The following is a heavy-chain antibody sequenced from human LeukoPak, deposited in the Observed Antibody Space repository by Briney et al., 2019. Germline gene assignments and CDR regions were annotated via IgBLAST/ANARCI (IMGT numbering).Heavy chain of an antibody. D-gene: IGHD3-3*02. J-gene: IGHJ2*01. CDR3: ARVGDHFHWNLDL. CDR1: GFTVSTKY. V-gene: IGHV3-53*01. CDR2: IYSGATT. Sequence: GGSLRLSCAASGFTVSTKYMNWVRQAPGKGLEWVSIIYSGATTYYADSVKGRFTISRDTSKNTLSLQLNSLRAEDTAVYFCARVGDHFHWNLDLWGRGTLVSVSS.